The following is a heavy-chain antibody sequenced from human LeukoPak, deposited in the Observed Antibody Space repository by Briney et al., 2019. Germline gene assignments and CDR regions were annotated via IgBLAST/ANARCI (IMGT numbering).Heavy chain of an antibody. CDR1: GGTFSSYA. CDR2: IIPIFGTA. V-gene: IGHV1-69*13. Sequence: ASVKVSCKASGGTFSSYAISWVRQAPGQGLEWMGGIIPIFGTANYAQKFQGRVTITADESTSTAYMELSSLRSEDTAVYYCASQRGVEMATNPRDAFDIWGQGTMVTVSS. CDR3: ASQRGVEMATNPRDAFDI. D-gene: IGHD5-24*01. J-gene: IGHJ3*02.